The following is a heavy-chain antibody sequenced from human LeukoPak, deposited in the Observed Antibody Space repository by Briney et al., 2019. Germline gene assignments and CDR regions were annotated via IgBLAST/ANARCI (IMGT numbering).Heavy chain of an antibody. D-gene: IGHD2-15*01. CDR2: FDPEDGET. V-gene: IGHV1-24*01. J-gene: IGHJ4*02. CDR1: GYTLTELS. Sequence: ASVKVSCKVSGYTLTELSMHWVRQAPGKGLEWMGGFDPEDGETIYAQKFQGRVTMTEDTSTDTAYMELSSLRSEDTAVYYCARSKIRYCSGGSCYSAAYDYWGQGTLVTVSS. CDR3: ARSKIRYCSGGSCYSAAYDY.